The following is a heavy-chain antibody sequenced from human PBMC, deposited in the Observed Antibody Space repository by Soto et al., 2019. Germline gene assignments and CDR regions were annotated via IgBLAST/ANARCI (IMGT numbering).Heavy chain of an antibody. D-gene: IGHD5-12*01. J-gene: IGHJ6*02. CDR3: ARDGGATLPYYYGMDV. V-gene: IGHV1-69*08. CDR2: IIPILGIT. CDR1: GGTFSSYT. Sequence: QVQLVQSGAEVKKPGSSVKVSCKASGGTFSSYTISWVRQAPGQGLEWMGRIIPILGITNYAQKFQGRVTITADKSTSTAYMELSSLSSEDTAVYYCARDGGATLPYYYGMDVWGQGTTVTVSS.